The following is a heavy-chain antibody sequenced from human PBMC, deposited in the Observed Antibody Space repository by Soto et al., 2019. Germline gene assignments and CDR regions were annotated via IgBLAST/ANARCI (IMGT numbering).Heavy chain of an antibody. V-gene: IGHV1-46*01. CDR2: INPSGGST. CDR1: GYTFTSYY. CDR3: ARLLLLPEPSYYYGMDV. Sequence: GASVKVSCKASGYTFTSYYMHWVRQAPGQGLEWMGIINPSGGSTSYAQKFQGRVTMTRDTSTSTVYMELSSLRSEDTAVYYCARLLLLPEPSYYYGMDVWGQGTTVTASS. D-gene: IGHD3-22*01. J-gene: IGHJ6*02.